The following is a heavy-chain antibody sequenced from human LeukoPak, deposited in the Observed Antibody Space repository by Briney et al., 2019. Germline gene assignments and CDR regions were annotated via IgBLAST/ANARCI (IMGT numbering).Heavy chain of an antibody. D-gene: IGHD1-20*01. CDR2: ISYDGSNK. CDR1: GFTFSSYG. V-gene: IGHV3-30*03. J-gene: IGHJ4*02. Sequence: GGSLRLSCAASGFTFSSYGMHWVRQAPGKGLEWVAVISYDGSNKYYADSVKGRFTISRDNSKNTLYLQMNSLRAEDTAVYYCARDPPFIIGTTFFDYWGQGTLVTVSS. CDR3: ARDPPFIIGTTFFDY.